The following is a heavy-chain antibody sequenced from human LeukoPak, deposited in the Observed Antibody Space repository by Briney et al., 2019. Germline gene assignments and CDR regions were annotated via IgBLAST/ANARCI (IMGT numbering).Heavy chain of an antibody. CDR3: ARSRSNSRTDFEY. J-gene: IGHJ4*02. CDR2: IYTSGST. CDR1: GGSISSYY. V-gene: IGHV4-4*09. Sequence: SETLSLTCTVSGGSISSYYWSWIRQPPGKGLEWIGYIYTSGSTNYNPSLKSRVTISVDTSKNQISLSLISVTDADRAVYYCARSRSNSRTDFEYWGQGTLVTVSS. D-gene: IGHD3/OR15-3a*01.